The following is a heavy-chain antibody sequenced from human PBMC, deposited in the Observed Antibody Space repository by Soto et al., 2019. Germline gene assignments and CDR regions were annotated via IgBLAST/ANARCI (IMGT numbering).Heavy chain of an antibody. Sequence: SETLSLTCTVSGGSISSSTYYWGWIRQPPGQGLEWIGNIYYGGSPYYNPSLKSRVTVSVDTSKDQFSLKLSSVTAADTAVYYCARQSGSGYYTVAYWGQGTLVTVSS. CDR2: IYYGGSP. CDR3: ARQSGSGYYTVAY. CDR1: GGSISSSTYY. D-gene: IGHD3-22*01. V-gene: IGHV4-39*01. J-gene: IGHJ4*02.